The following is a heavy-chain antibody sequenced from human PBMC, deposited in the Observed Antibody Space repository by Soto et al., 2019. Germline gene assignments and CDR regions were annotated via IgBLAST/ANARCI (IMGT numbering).Heavy chain of an antibody. D-gene: IGHD3-22*01. V-gene: IGHV3-30*18. CDR1: GFTFSSYG. CDR3: AKIPLHYYDSSGYYFNDAFDI. CDR2: ISYDGSNK. J-gene: IGHJ3*02. Sequence: QVQLVESGGGVVQPGRSLRLSCAASGFTFSSYGMHWVRQAPGKGLEWVAVISYDGSNKYYADSVKGRFTISRDNSKNTLYLQMNSLRAEDTAVYYCAKIPLHYYDSSGYYFNDAFDIWGRGTMVTVSS.